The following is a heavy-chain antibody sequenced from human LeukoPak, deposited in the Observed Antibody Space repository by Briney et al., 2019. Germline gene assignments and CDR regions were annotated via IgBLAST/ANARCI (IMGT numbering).Heavy chain of an antibody. CDR2: ISAYNGNT. D-gene: IGHD3-3*01. J-gene: IGHJ4*02. CDR1: GYPFTSYG. V-gene: IGHV1-18*01. Sequence: GASVKVSCKASGYPFTSYGISWVRQAPGQGLEWMGWISAYNGNTNYAQKLQGRVTMTTDTSTSTAYLELRSLRSNDTAVYYCARSRGFLEWLPLVWGQGTLVTVSS. CDR3: ARSRGFLEWLPLV.